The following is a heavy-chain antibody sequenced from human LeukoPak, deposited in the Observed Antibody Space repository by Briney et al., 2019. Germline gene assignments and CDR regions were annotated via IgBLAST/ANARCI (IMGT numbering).Heavy chain of an antibody. V-gene: IGHV3-23*01. Sequence: GGSLRLSCAASGFTFSSYAMSWVRQAPGQGLEWVSAISGSGGSTYYADSVKGRFTISRDNSKSMLFLQLNSLRAEDTAVYYCARGLLLLDYWGQGTLVTVSS. CDR3: ARGLLLLDY. CDR2: ISGSGGST. CDR1: GFTFSSYA. J-gene: IGHJ4*02. D-gene: IGHD2-15*01.